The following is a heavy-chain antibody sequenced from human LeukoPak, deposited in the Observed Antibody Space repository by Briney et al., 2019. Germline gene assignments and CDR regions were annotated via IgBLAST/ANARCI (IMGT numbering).Heavy chain of an antibody. CDR1: GGTFSSYA. CDR2: IIPIFGTA. CDR3: ARRVKTPHYDSSGNEFDP. Sequence: SVKVSCKASGGTFSSYAISWVRQAPGQGLEWMGGIIPIFGTANYAQKFQGGVTITADESTSTAYMELSSLRSEDTAVYYCARRVKTPHYDSSGNEFDPWGQGTLVTVSS. D-gene: IGHD3-22*01. V-gene: IGHV1-69*13. J-gene: IGHJ5*02.